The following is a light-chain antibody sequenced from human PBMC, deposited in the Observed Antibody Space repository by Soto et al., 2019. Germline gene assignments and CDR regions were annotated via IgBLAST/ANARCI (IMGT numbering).Light chain of an antibody. CDR1: QSISRW. V-gene: IGKV1-5*03. CDR2: EAS. J-gene: IGKJ4*01. Sequence: DIQMTQSPSTLSASVGDRVTITCRASQSISRWLAWDQQTPGKAPKLLIYEASNLESGAPSRFSGSGSATEFTLTVSSLQPDDFASYYCQQYNSYPLTFGGGTKVEI. CDR3: QQYNSYPLT.